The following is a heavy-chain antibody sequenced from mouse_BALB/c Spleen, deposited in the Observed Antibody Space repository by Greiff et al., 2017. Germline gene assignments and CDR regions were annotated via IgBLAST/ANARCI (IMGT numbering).Heavy chain of an antibody. CDR1: GFTFSSFG. J-gene: IGHJ2*01. CDR2: ISSGSSTI. V-gene: IGHV5-17*02. Sequence: EVKLQESGGGLVQPGGSRKLSCAASGFTFSSFGMHWVRQAPEKGLEWVAYISSGSSTIYYADTVKGRFTISRDNPKNTLFLQMTSLRSEDTAMYYCASRGFDYWGQGTTLTVSS. CDR3: ASRGFDY.